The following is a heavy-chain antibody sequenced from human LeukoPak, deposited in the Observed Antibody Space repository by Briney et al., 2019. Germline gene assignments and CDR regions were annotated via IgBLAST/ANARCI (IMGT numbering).Heavy chain of an antibody. V-gene: IGHV1-69*06. J-gene: IGHJ3*02. CDR1: GGTFSSYP. CDR2: IIPMFDTA. D-gene: IGHD3-10*01. Sequence: SVKVSCKASGGTFSSYPISWVRQAPGQGLEWMGGIIPMFDTADFAQKFQGRVTITADTSTSTAYMQLSSLRSEDTAVYYCARARSGPYGSGSLDAFDIWSQGTMVTVSS. CDR3: ARARSGPYGSGSLDAFDI.